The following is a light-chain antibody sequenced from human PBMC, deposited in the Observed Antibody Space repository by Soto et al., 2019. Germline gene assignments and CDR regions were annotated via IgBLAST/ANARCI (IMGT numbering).Light chain of an antibody. V-gene: IGKV3-20*01. Sequence: EIVLTQSPGTLSLSPGEGATLSCRASQSLSSSYLAWYQQKPGQAPGLLIYGASGRATGIPDRFSGSGSGTDFTLTISRLEPEDFAVYYCQQYGSSPLFTFGPGTKVDIK. J-gene: IGKJ3*01. CDR1: QSLSSSY. CDR2: GAS. CDR3: QQYGSSPLFT.